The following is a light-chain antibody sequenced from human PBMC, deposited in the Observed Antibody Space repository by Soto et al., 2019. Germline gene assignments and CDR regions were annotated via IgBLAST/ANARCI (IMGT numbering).Light chain of an antibody. CDR1: QSVSSN. CDR3: QQFNSWPGT. Sequence: EIVMTQSPATLSVPPGERATLSCRASQSVSSNLAWYQQTPGQAPRLLIYGPSTRATGIPARFSGSGSGTAFTLTTSSLQSEDSAVYYGQQFNSWPGTFGQGTKVEIK. V-gene: IGKV3-15*01. J-gene: IGKJ1*01. CDR2: GPS.